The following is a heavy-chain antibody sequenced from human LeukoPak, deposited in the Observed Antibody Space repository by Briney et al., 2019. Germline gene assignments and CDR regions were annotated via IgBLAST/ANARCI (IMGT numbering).Heavy chain of an antibody. CDR3: ASGAWVNYYYGMDV. CDR1: GYTFTGYY. D-gene: IGHD2-21*01. Sequence: ASVTVSCTASGYTFTGYYMHWVRQAPGQGLEWMGWINPNSGGTNYAQKLQGWVTMTRDTSISTAYMELSRLRSDDTAVYYCASGAWVNYYYGMDVWGQGTTVTVSS. J-gene: IGHJ6*02. V-gene: IGHV1-2*04. CDR2: INPNSGGT.